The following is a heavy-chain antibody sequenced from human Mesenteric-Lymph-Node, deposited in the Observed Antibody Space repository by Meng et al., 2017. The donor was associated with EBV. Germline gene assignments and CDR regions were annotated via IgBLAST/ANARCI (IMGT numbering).Heavy chain of an antibody. Sequence: QVQLQRWGARLLKPSETLSLTCAVYGGSFSGSLWSWIRQPPGKGLEWIGEINPSGGTNYSPSLKSRVTISLDTSKNQFSLKLSSVTAADTAVYYCARSTRGYSSSWFDYWSQGTLVTVSS. V-gene: IGHV4-34*02. J-gene: IGHJ4*02. CDR2: INPSGGT. D-gene: IGHD6-13*01. CDR3: ARSTRGYSSSWFDY. CDR1: GGSFSGSL.